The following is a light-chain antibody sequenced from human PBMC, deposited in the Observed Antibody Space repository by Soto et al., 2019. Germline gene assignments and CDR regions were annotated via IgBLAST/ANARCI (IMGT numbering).Light chain of an antibody. V-gene: IGKV3D-15*01. CDR2: DAS. Sequence: EIVMTQSPATLSVSPGERATLSCRASQSVSSNLAWYQQKPGQAPRLLIYDASMRATGIPARFSGSGSGTEFTLTITSLQSEDFAVYYCLQYNNWPRAFGRGTKVEIK. J-gene: IGKJ1*01. CDR1: QSVSSN. CDR3: LQYNNWPRA.